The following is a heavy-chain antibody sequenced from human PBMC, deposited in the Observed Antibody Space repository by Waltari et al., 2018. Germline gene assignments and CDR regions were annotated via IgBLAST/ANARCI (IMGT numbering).Heavy chain of an antibody. CDR3: VRGPDRAKQGY. CDR2: IHPGGGT. CDR1: GGSSGDDY. V-gene: IGHV4-34*01. Sequence: QVLPQQWGAGLLKPSETLSLTCVVYGGSSGDDYWNWIRQPPGKGLEWIGEIHPGGGTDYNPSLRSRVTISVETPKNQFSLRLTSVTAADTAVYYCVRGPDRAKQGYWGQGTLVSVSS. D-gene: IGHD3-22*01. J-gene: IGHJ4*02.